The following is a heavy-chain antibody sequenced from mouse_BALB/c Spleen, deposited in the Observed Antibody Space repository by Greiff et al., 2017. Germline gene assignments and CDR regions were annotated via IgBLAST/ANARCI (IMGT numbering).Heavy chain of an antibody. CDR2: ISSGGST. V-gene: IGHV5-6-5*01. CDR3: ARGPYDGYFDV. Sequence: EVQLVESGGGLVKPGGSLKLSCAASGFTFSSYAMSWVRQTPEKRLEWVASISSGGSTYYPDSVKGRFTISRDNARNILYLQMSSLRSEDTAMYYCARGPYDGYFDVWGAGTTVTVSS. J-gene: IGHJ1*01. CDR1: GFTFSSYA. D-gene: IGHD2-3*01.